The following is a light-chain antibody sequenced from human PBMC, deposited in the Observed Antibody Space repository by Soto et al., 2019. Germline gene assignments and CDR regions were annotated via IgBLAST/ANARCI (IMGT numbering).Light chain of an antibody. J-gene: IGKJ3*01. CDR1: QSVSSN. CDR3: QQYNNWPPFT. CDR2: GAS. Sequence: EIVMTQSPATLSVSPGERATLSCRARQSVSSNLAWYQQKPGQAPRLLIYGASTRATGIPARFSGSGSGTEFTLTISSLQSEDFAVYYCQQYNNWPPFTFGPGTEVDIK. V-gene: IGKV3D-15*01.